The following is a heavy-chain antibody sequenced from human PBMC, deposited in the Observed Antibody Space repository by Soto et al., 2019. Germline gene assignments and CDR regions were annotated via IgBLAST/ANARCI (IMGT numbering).Heavy chain of an antibody. CDR3: SKELERSFDY. Sequence: QVQLVESGGGVVQPGRSLRLSCAASGFTFSSYAMHWVRQAPGKGLEWVAVISYDGSNKYYADSVKGRFTISRDKSKNTVYLQMNSLRAEDTAVYYCSKELERSFDYWGPGTLGTRSS. CDR2: ISYDGSNK. J-gene: IGHJ4*02. D-gene: IGHD1-1*01. CDR1: GFTFSSYA. V-gene: IGHV3-30*18.